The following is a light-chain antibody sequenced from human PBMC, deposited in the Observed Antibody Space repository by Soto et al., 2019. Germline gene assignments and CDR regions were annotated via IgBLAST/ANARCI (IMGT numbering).Light chain of an antibody. Sequence: EIVTTQSPGTLSVSPGESATLSCRASQSLSSTLAWYQQKPGQAPKLLMYGVSTRAAGIPARFSASGSGTEFTLTITSLQSEDFAIYYCQQYNRWPRTFGQGTRVEIK. V-gene: IGKV3-15*01. CDR1: QSLSST. J-gene: IGKJ1*01. CDR2: GVS. CDR3: QQYNRWPRT.